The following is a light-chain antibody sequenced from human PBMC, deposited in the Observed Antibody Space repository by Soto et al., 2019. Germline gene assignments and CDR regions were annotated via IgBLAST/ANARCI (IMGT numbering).Light chain of an antibody. CDR2: YDD. J-gene: IGLJ1*01. CDR3: AAWGDTLKGYV. V-gene: IGLV1-36*01. Sequence: QSVLTQPPSVSEAPRQRVTISCSGSSSNIGNNAVNWYQQLPGKAPKLLIYYDDLLPSGVSDRFSGSKAGTSASLASSGLQAEDEADYYCAAWGDTLKGYVFGTGTKLTVL. CDR1: SSNIGNNA.